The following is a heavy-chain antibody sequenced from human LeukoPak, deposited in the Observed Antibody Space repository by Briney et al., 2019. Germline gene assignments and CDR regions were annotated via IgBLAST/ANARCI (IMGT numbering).Heavy chain of an antibody. CDR1: GGSIGSSSYY. D-gene: IGHD3-22*01. V-gene: IGHV4-39*07. CDR3: ARAPLYHYDSSGYLFDY. J-gene: IGHJ4*02. Sequence: PSETLSLTCTVSGGSIGSSSYYWGWIRQTPGKGLEWIGIIYYSGTTYYNPSVKSRVTISIDTSKKQFSLKLGSVPAADTAIYYCARAPLYHYDSSGYLFDYWGQGTLVTVSS. CDR2: IYYSGTT.